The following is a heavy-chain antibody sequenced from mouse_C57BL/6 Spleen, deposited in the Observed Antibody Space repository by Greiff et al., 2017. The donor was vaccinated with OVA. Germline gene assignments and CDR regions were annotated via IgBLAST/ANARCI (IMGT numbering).Heavy chain of an antibody. D-gene: IGHD3-1*01. CDR3: TKGYLRAWFAY. V-gene: IGHV14-1*01. CDR1: GFNIKDYY. Sequence: VHVKQSGAELVRPGASVKLSCTASGFNIKDYYMHWVKQRPEQGLEWIGRIDPEDGDTEYAPKFQGKATMTADTSSNPAYLQLSSLTSEDTAVYYWTKGYLRAWFAYWGQGTLVTVSA. J-gene: IGHJ3*01. CDR2: IDPEDGDT.